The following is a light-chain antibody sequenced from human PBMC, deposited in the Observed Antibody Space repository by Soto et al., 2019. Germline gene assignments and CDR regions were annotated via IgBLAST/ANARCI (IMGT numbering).Light chain of an antibody. CDR2: EVS. CDR3: SSYTDSSAFVV. Sequence: QSALTQPASVSGSPGQSITLSCTGTSSDIGGYDYVSWYQQHPGKAPHLMISEVSNRPSGVSNRFSGSKSGNTASLTISGLQADDEADYYCSSYTDSSAFVVFGTGTKVT. CDR1: SSDIGGYDY. J-gene: IGLJ1*01. V-gene: IGLV2-14*01.